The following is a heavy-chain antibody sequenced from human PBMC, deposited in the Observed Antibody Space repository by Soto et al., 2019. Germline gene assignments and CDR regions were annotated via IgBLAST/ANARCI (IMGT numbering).Heavy chain of an antibody. CDR2: IYYSGST. CDR3: ARQTGTTYYNYYGMDV. J-gene: IGHJ6*02. CDR1: GGSISSSSYY. D-gene: IGHD1-1*01. V-gene: IGHV4-39*01. Sequence: SETLSLTCTVSGGSISSSSYYWGWIRQPPGKGLEWIGSIYYSGSTYYNPSLKSRVTISVDTSKNQFSLKLSSVTAADTAFYYCARQTGTTYYNYYGMDVWGQGTTVTVSS.